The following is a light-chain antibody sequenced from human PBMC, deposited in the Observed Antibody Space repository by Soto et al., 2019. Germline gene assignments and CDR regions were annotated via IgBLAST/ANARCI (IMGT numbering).Light chain of an antibody. CDR1: SGDIGSYNR. CDR3: SSYTNINTRACV. V-gene: IGLV2-14*01. J-gene: IGLJ1*01. Sequence: QSALTQPASVSGSPGQSITISCTGTSGDIGSYNRVSWYQQHPGKAPKLIIYEVTDRPSGVSNRFSGSKSGNTASLTISGLQGEDEAEYYCSSYTNINTRACVFGTGTKLTGL. CDR2: EVT.